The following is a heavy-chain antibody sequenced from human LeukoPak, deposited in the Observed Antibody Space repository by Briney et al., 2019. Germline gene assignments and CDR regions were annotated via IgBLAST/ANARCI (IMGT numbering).Heavy chain of an antibody. J-gene: IGHJ4*02. CDR2: ISGDSDYT. CDR3: AKGHGSRTGDFEY. D-gene: IGHD3-10*01. V-gene: IGHV3-43*02. Sequence: GGSLRLSCAASGFTFDDYAMHWVRQAPGMGLEWVSHISGDSDYTYYADSVKGRFTISRDNSKNSLYLQMNTLRTEDNALYYCAKGHGSRTGDFEYWGQGTLVTVSS. CDR1: GFTFDDYA.